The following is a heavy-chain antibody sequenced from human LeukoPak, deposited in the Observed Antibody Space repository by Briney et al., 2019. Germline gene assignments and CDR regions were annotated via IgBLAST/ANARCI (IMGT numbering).Heavy chain of an antibody. CDR2: ISAYNSNT. D-gene: IGHD3-3*01. V-gene: IGHV1-18*01. CDR3: ARDAVITIFGVVIKVDAGIIDY. CDR1: GYTFTSYG. Sequence: GASVKVSCKASGYTFTSYGISWVRQAPGQGLEWMGWISAYNSNTNYAQKLQGRVTMTTDTSTSTAYMELRSLRSDDTAVYYCARDAVITIFGVVIKVDAGIIDYWGQGTLVTVSS. J-gene: IGHJ4*02.